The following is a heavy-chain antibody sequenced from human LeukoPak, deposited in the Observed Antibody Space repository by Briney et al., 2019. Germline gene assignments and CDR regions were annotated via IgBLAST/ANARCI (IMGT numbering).Heavy chain of an antibody. Sequence: GGSLRLSCAASGFTFNTYSMNWVRQAPGEGLEWVSSISSSSSYIYYADSVRGRFTISRDNAKYSLYLQMNSLRAEDTAVYYCARGSLYYDFWSGPDYWGQGTLVTVSS. CDR2: ISSSSSYI. J-gene: IGHJ4*02. CDR3: ARGSLYYDFWSGPDY. D-gene: IGHD3-3*01. CDR1: GFTFNTYS. V-gene: IGHV3-21*01.